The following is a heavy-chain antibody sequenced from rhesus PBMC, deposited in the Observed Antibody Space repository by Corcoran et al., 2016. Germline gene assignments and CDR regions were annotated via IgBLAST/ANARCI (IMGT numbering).Heavy chain of an antibody. CDR3: ARGLKYSSGWYYFDS. J-gene: IGHJ4*01. D-gene: IGHD6-31*01. CDR1: GFPFSFYD. Sequence: EVQLVESGVGWVQPGGSLRLSCEASGFPFSFYDIPWARQAPGKGLQWVSVISSSGSSTWYTDSVKGRFTISRESAKNTLYLQMDSLRTEDTAVYYCARGLKYSSGWYYFDSWGQGVLVTVSS. CDR2: ISSSGSST. V-gene: IGHV3-22*01.